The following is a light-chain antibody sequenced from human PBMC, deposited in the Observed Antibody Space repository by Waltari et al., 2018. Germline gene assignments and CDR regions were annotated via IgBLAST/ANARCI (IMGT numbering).Light chain of an antibody. Sequence: QSALTQPASVSGSPGQSITISCTGTSSDFGPYNLISWYQHHPGKAPKLIIYEATKLPSGVSNRFSGSKSDNTASLTISGLQAEDEADYYCCSYAGSSTWVFGGGTKVTVL. CDR1: SSDFGPYNL. J-gene: IGLJ3*02. CDR3: CSYAGSSTWV. V-gene: IGLV2-23*01. CDR2: EAT.